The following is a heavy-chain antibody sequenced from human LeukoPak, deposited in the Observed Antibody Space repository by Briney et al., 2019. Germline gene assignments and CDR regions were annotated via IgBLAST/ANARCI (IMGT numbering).Heavy chain of an antibody. CDR1: GFTFSSYA. CDR2: ISYDGSNK. D-gene: IGHD5-12*01. Sequence: GRSLRLSCAASGFTFSSYAMHWVRQAPGKGLEWVAVISYDGSNKYYADSVKGRFTISRDNSKNTLYLQMNSLRAEDTAVYYCASGWLRPWRYFDYWGQGTLVTVSS. J-gene: IGHJ4*02. CDR3: ASGWLRPWRYFDY. V-gene: IGHV3-30-3*01.